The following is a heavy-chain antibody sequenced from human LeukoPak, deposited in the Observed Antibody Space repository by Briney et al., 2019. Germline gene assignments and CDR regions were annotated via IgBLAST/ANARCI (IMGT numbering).Heavy chain of an antibody. J-gene: IGHJ5*02. CDR3: ARSTGGAAAADFDP. V-gene: IGHV4-39*01. CDR1: GGSISSSSYY. Sequence: SETLSLTCTVSGGSISSSSYYWGWIRQPPGRGLEWIGSIYYSGSTYHNPSLKSRVTISVDTSKNQFSLKLSSVTAADTAVYYCARSTGGAAAADFDPWGQGTLVTVSS. CDR2: IYYSGST. D-gene: IGHD6-13*01.